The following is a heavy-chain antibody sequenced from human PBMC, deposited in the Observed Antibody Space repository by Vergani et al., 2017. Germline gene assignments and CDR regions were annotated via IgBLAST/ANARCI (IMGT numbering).Heavy chain of an antibody. V-gene: IGHV3-30*02. D-gene: IGHD1-26*01. J-gene: IGHJ6*02. CDR2: IRYDGSNP. CDR3: AKKGGSLYYYGVDV. CDR1: GYTFGHFD. Sequence: QEQLLQSGGGVVQPGGSLRLSCIGSGYTFGHFDMHWVRQAPGKGQAWVAFIRYDGSNPQYIDSVKGRFTISRDNSKDTLFLQMNGLRPEDTGTYFCAKKGGSLYYYGVDVWGQGTTITVSS.